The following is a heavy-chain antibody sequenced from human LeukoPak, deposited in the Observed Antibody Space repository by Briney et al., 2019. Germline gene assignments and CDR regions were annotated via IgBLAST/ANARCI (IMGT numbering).Heavy chain of an antibody. CDR3: AREVGIADNWFDP. Sequence: SETLSLTCTVSGGSISSGSYYWSWIRQPPGKGLEWIGYIYYSGSTNYNPSLKSRVTISVDTSKNQFSLKLSSVTAADTAVYYCAREVGIADNWFDPWGQGTLVTVSS. V-gene: IGHV4-61*01. CDR2: IYYSGST. J-gene: IGHJ5*02. D-gene: IGHD2-15*01. CDR1: GGSISSGSYY.